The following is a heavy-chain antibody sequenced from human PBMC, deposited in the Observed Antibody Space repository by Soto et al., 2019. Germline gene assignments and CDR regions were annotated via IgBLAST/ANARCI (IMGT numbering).Heavy chain of an antibody. J-gene: IGHJ4*02. D-gene: IGHD4-17*01. Sequence: QVQLQESGPGLVKPSETLSLTCTVSGGSVSSGSYYWSWIRQPPGKGLEWIGYIYYSGSTNYNPSPKSRVTISEDTSKNQFSLKLSSVTAADTAVYYCARIRGADYALDYWGQGTLVTVSS. CDR2: IYYSGST. CDR1: GGSVSSGSYY. V-gene: IGHV4-61*01. CDR3: ARIRGADYALDY.